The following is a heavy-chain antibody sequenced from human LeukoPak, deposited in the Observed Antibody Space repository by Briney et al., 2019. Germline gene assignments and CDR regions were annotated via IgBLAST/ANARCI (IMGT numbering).Heavy chain of an antibody. D-gene: IGHD3-3*01. Sequence: HAGGSPRLSCAASGFTFSSYWMSWVRQAPGKGLEWVANKKQDGSEIYYVDSVKGRFTISRDNAKNSLYLQMNSLRAEDTAVYYCARDLYITYDFWSGYEGNWFDPWGQGTLVTVSS. CDR1: GFTFSSYW. CDR3: ARDLYITYDFWSGYEGNWFDP. CDR2: KKQDGSEI. J-gene: IGHJ5*02. V-gene: IGHV3-7*01.